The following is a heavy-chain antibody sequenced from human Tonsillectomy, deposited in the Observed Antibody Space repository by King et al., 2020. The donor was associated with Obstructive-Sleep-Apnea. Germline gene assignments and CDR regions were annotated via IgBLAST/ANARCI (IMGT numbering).Heavy chain of an antibody. CDR2: ISGSGGST. Sequence: VQLVESGGGLVEPGGSLRLSCAASGFTFSSYAMSWVRQAPGKGLEWVSAISGSGGSTYYADSGKGRFTISRDNSKNTLYLQMNSLRAEDTAVYYCAKDRGKSCSGGSCYGAANVWGQGTTVTVSS. V-gene: IGHV3-23*04. CDR1: GFTFSSYA. J-gene: IGHJ6*02. D-gene: IGHD2-15*01. CDR3: AKDRGKSCSGGSCYGAANV.